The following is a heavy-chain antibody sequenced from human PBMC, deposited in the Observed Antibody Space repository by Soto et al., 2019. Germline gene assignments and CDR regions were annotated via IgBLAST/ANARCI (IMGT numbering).Heavy chain of an antibody. CDR1: GYTFTSYA. V-gene: IGHV1-3*01. J-gene: IGHJ3*01. CDR2: INAGNGNT. D-gene: IGHD4-17*01. Sequence: QVPLVQSGAEVKKPGASVKVSCKASGYTFTSYAMHWVRQAPGQRLEWMGWINAGNGNTKYSQKFQGRVTITRDTSASTAYMELSSLRSEDTAVYYCARIGRGDGVYAFDFWGQGTMVTVSS. CDR3: ARIGRGDGVYAFDF.